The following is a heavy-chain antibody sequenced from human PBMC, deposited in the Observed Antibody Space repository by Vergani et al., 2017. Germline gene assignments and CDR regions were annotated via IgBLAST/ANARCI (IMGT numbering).Heavy chain of an antibody. CDR3: ARDLRGSYYGATTGYYYMDV. CDR1: GFTFSDYY. CDR2: ISSSSSYT. D-gene: IGHD1-26*01. Sequence: QVQLVESGGGLVKPGGSLRLSCAASGFTFSDYYMSWIRQAPGKGLEWVSYISSSSSYTNYADSVKGLFTISRDNAKNSLYLQMNSLRAEDTAVYYCARDLRGSYYGATTGYYYMDVWGKGP. J-gene: IGHJ6*03. V-gene: IGHV3-11*06.